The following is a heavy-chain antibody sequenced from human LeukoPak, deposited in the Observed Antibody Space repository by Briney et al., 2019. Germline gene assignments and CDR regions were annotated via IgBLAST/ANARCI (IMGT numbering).Heavy chain of an antibody. CDR3: ARTGIWGCGFDP. J-gene: IGHJ5*02. CDR2: MNPNSGNT. CDR1: GYTFTSYD. D-gene: IGHD3-16*01. Sequence: ASVKVSCKASGYTFTSYDINWVRQATGQGLEWMGWMNPNSGNTGYAQKFQGRVTMTRNTSINTAYMELSSLRSEDTAVYYCARTGIWGCGFDPWGQGTLVTVSS. V-gene: IGHV1-8*01.